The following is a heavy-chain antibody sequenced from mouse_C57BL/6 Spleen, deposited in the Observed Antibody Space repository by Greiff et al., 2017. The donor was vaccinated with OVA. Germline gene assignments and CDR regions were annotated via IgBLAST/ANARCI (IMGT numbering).Heavy chain of an antibody. CDR1: GYTFTSYW. V-gene: IGHV1-69*01. D-gene: IGHD2-3*01. CDR3: ASPMVTRDY. Sequence: QVQLQQSGAELVMPGASVKLSCKASGYTFTSYWMHWVKQRPGQGLEWIGEIDPSDSYTNYNQKFKGKSTLTVDKSSSTAYMQLSSLTSEDSAVYYCASPMVTRDYWGQGTTLTVAS. J-gene: IGHJ2*01. CDR2: IDPSDSYT.